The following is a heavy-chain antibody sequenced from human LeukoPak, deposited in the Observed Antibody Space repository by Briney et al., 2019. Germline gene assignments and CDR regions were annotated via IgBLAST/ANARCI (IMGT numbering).Heavy chain of an antibody. CDR1: GDSISSSSYY. Sequence: SETLSLTCTVSGDSISSSSYYWGWIRQPPGKGLELIVSIYYSGSTYYNPSLKSRVTISVDTSKSQFSLKLSSVTAADTAVYYCARPEIAYCGGDCYSWYFQHWGQGTLVTVSS. CDR3: ARPEIAYCGGDCYSWYFQH. CDR2: IYYSGST. J-gene: IGHJ1*01. V-gene: IGHV4-39*01. D-gene: IGHD2-21*02.